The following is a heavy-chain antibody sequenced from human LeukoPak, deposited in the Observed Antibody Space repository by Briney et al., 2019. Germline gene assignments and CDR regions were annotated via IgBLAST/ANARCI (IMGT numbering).Heavy chain of an antibody. Sequence: ASVKVSCKASGYTFTSYGISWVRQAPGQGLEWMGWISAYNGNTNYAQKLQGRVTMTTDTSTSTAYMELRSLRSDDTAVYYCARAVGTYTYYYTTTRTSGAKGPRSPSP. CDR3: ARAVGTYTYYYTTTRTS. V-gene: IGHV1-18*01. D-gene: IGHD2-21*02. J-gene: IGHJ6*03. CDR2: ISAYNGNT. CDR1: GYTFTSYG.